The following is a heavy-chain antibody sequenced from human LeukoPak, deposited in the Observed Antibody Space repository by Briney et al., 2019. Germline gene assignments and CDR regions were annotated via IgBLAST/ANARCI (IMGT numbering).Heavy chain of an antibody. CDR3: AKENDFWSGYNY. CDR1: GGSISSYY. CDR2: ISGSGGST. Sequence: PSETLSLTCTVSGGSISSYYWSWVRQAPGKGLEWVPAISGSGGSTYYADSVKGRFTISRDNSKNTLYLQMNSLRAEDTAVYYCAKENDFWSGYNYWGQGTLVTVSS. V-gene: IGHV3-23*01. D-gene: IGHD3-3*01. J-gene: IGHJ4*02.